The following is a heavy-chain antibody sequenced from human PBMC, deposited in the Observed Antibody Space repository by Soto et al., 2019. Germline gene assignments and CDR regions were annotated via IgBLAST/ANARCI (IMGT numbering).Heavy chain of an antibody. D-gene: IGHD2-2*01. J-gene: IGHJ6*02. CDR2: ISAYNGNT. CDR3: ARFGSKPGVGYYYGMDV. V-gene: IGHV1-18*01. Sequence: ASVKVSCRASGYTFTSYGSSGVRQAPGQGLEWMGWISAYNGNTNYAQKLQGRVTMTTDTSTSTAYMELRSLRSDYTAVYYCARFGSKPGVGYYYGMDVSGHGTTVTVSS. CDR1: GYTFTSYG.